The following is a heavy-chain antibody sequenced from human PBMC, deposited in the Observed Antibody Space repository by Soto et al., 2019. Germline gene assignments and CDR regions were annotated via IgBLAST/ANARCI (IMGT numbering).Heavy chain of an antibody. Sequence: SGPTLVNPTQTLTLTCTFSGFSFSTSGVGVGWIRQPPGKALEWLALIYWDDDKRYSPSLKSRLTITKDTSKNQVVLTMTNMDPVDTATYYCAHSRRWGIVVVPAAMPEAYFDYWGQGTLVTSPQ. J-gene: IGHJ4*02. V-gene: IGHV2-5*02. CDR2: IYWDDDK. CDR1: GFSFSTSGVG. D-gene: IGHD2-2*01. CDR3: AHSRRWGIVVVPAAMPEAYFDY.